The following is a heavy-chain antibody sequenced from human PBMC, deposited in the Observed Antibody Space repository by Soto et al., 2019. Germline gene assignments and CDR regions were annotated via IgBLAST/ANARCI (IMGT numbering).Heavy chain of an antibody. CDR2: IWYDGSNK. CDR1: GFTFSSYG. Sequence: GGSLRLSCAASGFTFSSYGMHWVRQAPGKGLEWVAVIWYDGSNKYHGDSVKGRFTISRDNSKNTQYLQMNSLRVEDTAVYYCARGGASEGAVAVHYLGYWGQGTLVTVSS. CDR3: ARGGASEGAVAVHYLGY. V-gene: IGHV3-33*01. D-gene: IGHD6-19*01. J-gene: IGHJ4*02.